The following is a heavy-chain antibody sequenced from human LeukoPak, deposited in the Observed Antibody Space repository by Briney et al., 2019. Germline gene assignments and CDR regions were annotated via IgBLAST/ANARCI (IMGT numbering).Heavy chain of an antibody. J-gene: IGHJ5*02. D-gene: IGHD2-8*01. Sequence: SETLSLTCTVSGGSISSYYWSWIRQPAGKGLEWIGRIYTSGSTNYNPSLKSRVTISVDTSKNQFSLKLSSVTAADTAVYYCARLRARTGGLLYHAHEKRYNWFDPWGQGTLVTVSS. CDR1: GGSISSYY. V-gene: IGHV4-4*07. CDR3: ARLRARTGGLLYHAHEKRYNWFDP. CDR2: IYTSGST.